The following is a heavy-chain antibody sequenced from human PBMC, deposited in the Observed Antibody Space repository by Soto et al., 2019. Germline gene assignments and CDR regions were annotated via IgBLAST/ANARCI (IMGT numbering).Heavy chain of an antibody. V-gene: IGHV3-15*07. CDR2: IKSKTDGGTT. CDR1: GFTFSNAW. Sequence: GGSLRLSCAASGFTFSNAWMNWVRQAPGKGLEWVGRIKSKTDGGTTDYAAPVKGRFTISRDDSKNTLYLQMNSLKTEDTAVYYCTTQGIAAAGTGDPEVYYYYGMDVWGQGTTVTVSS. J-gene: IGHJ6*02. D-gene: IGHD6-13*01. CDR3: TTQGIAAAGTGDPEVYYYYGMDV.